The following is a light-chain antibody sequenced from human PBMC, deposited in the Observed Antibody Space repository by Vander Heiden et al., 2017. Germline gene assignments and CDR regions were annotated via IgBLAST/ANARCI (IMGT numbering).Light chain of an antibody. CDR3: SSYTTSYTVI. CDR1: SSDIGAYNY. CDR2: DVS. J-gene: IGLJ2*01. Sequence: QSALTQPVSVSRSPGQSITISCTGTSSDIGAYNYVSWYQQHPGKAPKLMIYDVSNRPSGVSNRFSGSKSGNTASLTIAGLQAEDEAHYHCSSYTTSYTVIFGGGTKLTVL. V-gene: IGLV2-14*01.